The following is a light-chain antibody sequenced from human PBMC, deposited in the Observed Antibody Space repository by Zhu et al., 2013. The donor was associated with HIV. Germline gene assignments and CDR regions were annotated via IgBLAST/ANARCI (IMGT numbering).Light chain of an antibody. Sequence: QSALTQPASVSGSPGQSITISCTGTISDVGNYRFVSWYQQHPGKVPKLIIYEVSNRPSGVSNRFSGSKSGNTASLTISGLQAEDEADYYCSSYTSSSTVLFGGGTKLTVL. CDR1: ISDVGNYRF. CDR2: EVS. CDR3: SSYTSSSTVL. V-gene: IGLV2-14*01. J-gene: IGLJ2*01.